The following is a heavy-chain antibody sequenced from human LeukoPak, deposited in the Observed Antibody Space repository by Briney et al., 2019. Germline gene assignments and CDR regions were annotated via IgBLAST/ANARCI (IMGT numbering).Heavy chain of an antibody. D-gene: IGHD3-22*01. CDR2: ISGSGGST. CDR3: AKESRPRTADYDSGGYYYGGVDY. V-gene: IGHV3-23*01. CDR1: GFTFSSYA. Sequence: GGSLRLSCAASGFTFSSYAMSWVRQAPGKGLEWVSAISGSGGSTYYADSVKGRFTISRDNSKNTLYLQMNSLRAEDTAVYYCAKESRPRTADYDSGGYYYGGVDYWGQGTLVTVSS. J-gene: IGHJ4*02.